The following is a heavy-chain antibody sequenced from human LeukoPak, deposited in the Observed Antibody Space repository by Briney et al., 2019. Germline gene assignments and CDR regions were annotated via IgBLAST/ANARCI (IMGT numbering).Heavy chain of an antibody. J-gene: IGHJ4*02. Sequence: HPGRSLRLSCAASGFTFSNYAIHWVRQAPGKGLEWVVVVSDDGGSKNYADSVRGRFTISRDNSKNTLYLQMNSLRAEDTAVYYCARDEFAHIRGNNYGWPYWGQGTLVTVSS. CDR3: ARDEFAHIRGNNYGWPY. CDR2: VSDDGGSK. V-gene: IGHV3-30*04. CDR1: GFTFSNYA. D-gene: IGHD5-18*01.